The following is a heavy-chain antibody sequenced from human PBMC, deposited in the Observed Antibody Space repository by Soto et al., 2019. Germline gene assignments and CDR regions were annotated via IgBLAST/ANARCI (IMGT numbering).Heavy chain of an antibody. J-gene: IGHJ4*02. CDR1: GYSFTSYG. Sequence: QVHLEQSGAEVKKPGASVKVSCKASGYSFTSYGCTWVRQAPGQGLEWVGWISAYNGYTNYAQKLQGRVTMTTDTSTTTAYMELRGLTSDDTAVYYCARDVARDRQYSASDSGLDYWGQGTLVTVSS. D-gene: IGHD5-12*01. V-gene: IGHV1-18*01. CDR3: ARDVARDRQYSASDSGLDY. CDR2: ISAYNGYT.